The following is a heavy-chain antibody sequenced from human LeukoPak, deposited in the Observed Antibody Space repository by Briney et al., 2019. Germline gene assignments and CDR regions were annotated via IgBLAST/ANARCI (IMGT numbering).Heavy chain of an antibody. CDR1: GYTFTAYY. V-gene: IGHV1-2*02. D-gene: IGHD6-19*01. J-gene: IGHJ4*01. CDR3: ARGREVAGTVGY. CDR2: INTISGGT. Sequence: ASVKVSCKASGYTFTAYYIHWVRQAPGQGLEWIGWINTISGGTNYAQKFQGRVTMTRDTSISTAYIELSRLTSDDTAVYYCARGREVAGTVGYWGHGTLVTVSS.